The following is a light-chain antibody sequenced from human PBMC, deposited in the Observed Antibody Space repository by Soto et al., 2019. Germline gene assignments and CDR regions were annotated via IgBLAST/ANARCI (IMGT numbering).Light chain of an antibody. V-gene: IGLV1-51*01. J-gene: IGLJ2*01. CDR2: DNN. CDR1: SSNIGNNH. Sequence: QSVLTQPPSVSASPGQKVTISCSGSSSNIGNNHVSSYQQLPRTAPKLLIYDNNKQPSGILDRFSGAKSGTSATLDITALQTGDEADYYCATWDDSTSAGVFGGGTKVTVL. CDR3: ATWDDSTSAGV.